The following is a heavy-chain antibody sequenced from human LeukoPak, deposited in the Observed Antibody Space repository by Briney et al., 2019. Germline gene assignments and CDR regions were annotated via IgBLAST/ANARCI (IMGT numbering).Heavy chain of an antibody. D-gene: IGHD3-3*01. Sequence: GSSVKVSYKASGGTFSSYAISWVQQAPGQGLEWMGGIIPIFGTANYAQKFQGRVTITTDESTSTAYMELSSLRSEDTAVYYCARGPGDDFWIRSPLTLNMDVWGKGTTVTVSS. V-gene: IGHV1-69*05. CDR3: ARGPGDDFWIRSPLTLNMDV. CDR2: IIPIFGTA. J-gene: IGHJ6*03. CDR1: GGTFSSYA.